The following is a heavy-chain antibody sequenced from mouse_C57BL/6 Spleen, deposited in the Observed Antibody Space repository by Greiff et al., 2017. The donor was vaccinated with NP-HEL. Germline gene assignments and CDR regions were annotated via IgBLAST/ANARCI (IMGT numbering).Heavy chain of an antibody. CDR1: GFTFSDYY. CDR3: ARQDYGNLYYYAMDY. D-gene: IGHD2-1*01. V-gene: IGHV5-12*01. CDR2: ISNGGGST. J-gene: IGHJ4*01. Sequence: EVKLMESGGGLVQPGGSLKLSCAASGFTFSDYYMYWVRQTPEKRLEWVAYISNGGGSTYYPDTVKGRFTISRDNAKNTLYLQMSRLKSEDTAMYYCARQDYGNLYYYAMDYWGQGTSVTVSS.